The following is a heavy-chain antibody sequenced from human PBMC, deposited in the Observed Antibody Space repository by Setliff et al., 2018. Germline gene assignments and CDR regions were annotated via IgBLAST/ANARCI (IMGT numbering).Heavy chain of an antibody. D-gene: IGHD6-19*01. Sequence: PGGSLRLSCETSGFSFSAFTMNWVRQAPGKGLEWVSGVIQSGSPVYADSVEGRFTVSRDNSKRTVFLQMNNMRAEDTAVYYCVRGPYYSGQWLVFVPWGQGTLVTVSS. CDR3: VRGPYYSGQWLVFVP. CDR1: GFSFSAFT. J-gene: IGHJ5*02. CDR2: VIQSGSP. V-gene: IGHV3-23*05.